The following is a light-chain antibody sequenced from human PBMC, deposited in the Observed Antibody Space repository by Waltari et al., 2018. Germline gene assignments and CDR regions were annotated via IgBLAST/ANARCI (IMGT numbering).Light chain of an antibody. J-gene: IGKJ1*01. Sequence: DIVMTQSPATLSVSPGESATLSCRASQSVTSRLAWYQQKPGQAPRLLIYGASTRATGIPARFGGSGSGTEVTLTINSLQSEDFAVYSCQQYNNWPGTFGQGTKVEIK. CDR2: GAS. CDR1: QSVTSR. V-gene: IGKV3-15*01. CDR3: QQYNNWPGT.